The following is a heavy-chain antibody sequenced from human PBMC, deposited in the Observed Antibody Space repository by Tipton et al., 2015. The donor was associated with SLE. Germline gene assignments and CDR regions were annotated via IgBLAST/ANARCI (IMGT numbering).Heavy chain of an antibody. V-gene: IGHV4-61*01. Sequence: TLSLTCTVSGGSVSSGSYYWSWIRQPPGKGLEWIGYIYYSGSTNYNPSLKSRVTISVDTSKNQFSLKLSSVTAADTAVYYCARDMRGGLFFDYWGQGTLVTVSS. D-gene: IGHD2-15*01. J-gene: IGHJ4*02. CDR3: ARDMRGGLFFDY. CDR1: GGSVSSGSYY. CDR2: IYYSGST.